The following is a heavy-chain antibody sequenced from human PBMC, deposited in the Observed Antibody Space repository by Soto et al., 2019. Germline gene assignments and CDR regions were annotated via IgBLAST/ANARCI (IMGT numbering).Heavy chain of an antibody. J-gene: IGHJ6*02. CDR1: GFTFSSYS. D-gene: IGHD1-26*01. CDR2: ISSSSSYI. CDR3: ARDRWVGATDYYGMDV. Sequence: EVQLVESGGGLVTPGGSLRLSCAASGFTFSSYSMNWVRQAPGKGLEWVSSISSSSSYIYYADSVKGRFTISRDNAKNSLYLQMNSLRAEDTAVYYCARDRWVGATDYYGMDVWGQGTTVTVSS. V-gene: IGHV3-21*01.